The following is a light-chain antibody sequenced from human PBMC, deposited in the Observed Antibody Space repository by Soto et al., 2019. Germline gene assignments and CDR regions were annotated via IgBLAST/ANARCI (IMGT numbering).Light chain of an antibody. J-gene: IGKJ5*01. Sequence: NVWTQAPCTLSLSIGERATLSCRAGQSVSSNYLAWYQQKPGQAPRLLIYAASSRATGIPDRFSGSGSGTDFTLTIDGLEPEDFVVYYCQQHGYSPLPFGQGTRLET. CDR2: AAS. V-gene: IGKV3-20*01. CDR1: QSVSSNY. CDR3: QQHGYSPLP.